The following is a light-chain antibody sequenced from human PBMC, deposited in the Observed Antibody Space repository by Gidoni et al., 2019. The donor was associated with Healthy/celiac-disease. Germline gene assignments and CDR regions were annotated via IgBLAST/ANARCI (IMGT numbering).Light chain of an antibody. CDR3: QAWDSSTASWV. V-gene: IGLV3-1*01. Sequence: SYELTQPPSVSVSPGQTASITCSGDKLGDKYACWYQQKPGQSPVLVIYQDSKRPSGIPERFSGPNSGNTATLTISGTQAMDEADYYCQAWDSSTASWVFGGGTKLTVL. CDR2: QDS. J-gene: IGLJ3*02. CDR1: KLGDKY.